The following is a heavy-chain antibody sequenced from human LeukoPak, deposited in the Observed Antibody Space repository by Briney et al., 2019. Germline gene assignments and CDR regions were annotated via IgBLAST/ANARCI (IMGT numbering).Heavy chain of an antibody. D-gene: IGHD3-3*01. J-gene: IGHJ4*02. CDR2: IYYSGST. Sequence: SQTLSLTCTVSGGSISSGDYYWRWIRQPPGTGLEWIGYIYYSGSTYYNPSLKSRVTISVDTSKNQFSLKLSSVTAADTAVYYCARGRRITIFGVVPGVFDYWGQGTLVTVSS. CDR1: GGSISSGDYY. CDR3: ARGRRITIFGVVPGVFDY. V-gene: IGHV4-30-4*08.